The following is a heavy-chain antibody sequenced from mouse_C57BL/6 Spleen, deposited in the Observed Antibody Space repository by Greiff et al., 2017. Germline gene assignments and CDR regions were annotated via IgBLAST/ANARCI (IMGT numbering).Heavy chain of an antibody. CDR1: GFTFSSYG. Sequence: EVHLVESGGDLVKPGGSLKLSCAASGFTFSSYGMSWVRQTPDKRLEWVATISSGGSYTYYPDSVKGRFTISRDNAKNTLYLQMSSLKSEDTAMYYCARHDGYDWYFDVWGTGTTVTVSS. CDR2: ISSGGSYT. J-gene: IGHJ1*03. V-gene: IGHV5-6*01. D-gene: IGHD2-3*01. CDR3: ARHDGYDWYFDV.